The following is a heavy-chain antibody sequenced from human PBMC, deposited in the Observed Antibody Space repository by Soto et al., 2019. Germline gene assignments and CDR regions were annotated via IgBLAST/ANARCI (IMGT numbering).Heavy chain of an antibody. D-gene: IGHD4-17*01. CDR2: ISYDGSNK. CDR3: AKGNSHYGGNFVFDY. V-gene: IGHV3-30*18. J-gene: IGHJ4*02. Sequence: PGGSMRLSCAASVFTFSSAWMHWVRQAPGKGLEWVAVISYDGSNKYYADSVKGRFTISRDNAKNSLYLQMNSLRAEDTALYYCAKGNSHYGGNFVFDYWGQGTLVTVPQ. CDR1: VFTFSSAW.